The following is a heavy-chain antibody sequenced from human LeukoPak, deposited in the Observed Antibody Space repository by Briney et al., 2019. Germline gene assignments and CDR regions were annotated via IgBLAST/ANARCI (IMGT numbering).Heavy chain of an antibody. J-gene: IGHJ4*02. V-gene: IGHV1-2*02. Sequence: ASVKVSCKASGYTFTGYYMHWVRQAPGQGLEWTGWINPNSGGTNYAQKFQGRVTMTRDTSISTAYMELSRLRSDDTAVYYCARGYYDSSGYLLPHWGQGTLVTVSS. CDR1: GYTFTGYY. CDR2: INPNSGGT. D-gene: IGHD3-22*01. CDR3: ARGYYDSSGYLLPH.